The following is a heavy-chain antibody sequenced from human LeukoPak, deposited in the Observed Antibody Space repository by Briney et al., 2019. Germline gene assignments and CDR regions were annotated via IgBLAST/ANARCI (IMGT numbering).Heavy chain of an antibody. CDR3: ASSGPIAVAFFDY. D-gene: IGHD6-19*01. V-gene: IGHV3-21*01. Sequence: GGSLRLPCAASGFTFSSYSMHWVRQAPGKGPEWVSSISGTSNYIYYGDSVKGRFTISRDDAKNSQYLQMNSLRAEDTAVYYCASSGPIAVAFFDYWGQGILVTVSS. CDR1: GFTFSSYS. J-gene: IGHJ4*02. CDR2: ISGTSNYI.